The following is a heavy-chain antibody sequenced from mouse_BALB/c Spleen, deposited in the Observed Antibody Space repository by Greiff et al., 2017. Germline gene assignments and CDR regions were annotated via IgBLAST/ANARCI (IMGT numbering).Heavy chain of an antibody. Sequence: VQLQQSGPELVKPGASVKISCKASGYAFSSSWMNWVKQRPGQGLEWIGRIYPGDGDTNYNGKFKGKATLTADKSSSTAYMQLSSLTSVDSAVYFCARETGTAWFAYWGQGTLVTVSA. J-gene: IGHJ3*01. CDR1: GYAFSSSW. V-gene: IGHV1-82*01. D-gene: IGHD4-1*01. CDR3: ARETGTAWFAY. CDR2: IYPGDGDT.